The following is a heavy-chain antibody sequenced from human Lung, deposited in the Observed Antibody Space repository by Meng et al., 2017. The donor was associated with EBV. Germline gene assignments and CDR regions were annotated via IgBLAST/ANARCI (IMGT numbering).Heavy chain of an antibody. CDR3: ARDSDSAYSLGY. CDR1: GGSIISGNW. CDR2: IHHSGRT. J-gene: IGHJ4*02. Sequence: VQAQGSGLGLFHPSVPLPFTFAVHGGSIISGNWCSWVRQSPGKGLEWIGEIHHSGRTNYNPFLKSRITMSLDKPTNQFSLKLSSVTAADTAVYYCARDSDSAYSLGYWGQGTLVTVSS. V-gene: IGHV4-4*02. D-gene: IGHD2-21*01.